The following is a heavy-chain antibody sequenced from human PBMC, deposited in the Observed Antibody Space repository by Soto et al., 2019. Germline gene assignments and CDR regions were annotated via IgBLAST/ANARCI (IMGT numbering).Heavy chain of an antibody. CDR2: ISSDGDIT. CDR1: RFTFSEYS. V-gene: IGHV3-64D*06. CDR3: VKVSTFYDILTGYDSTNFFDP. Sequence: GGSLRLSCSASRFTFSEYSMHWVRQAPGKGLQYVSTISSDGDITYYADSVKGRFTISRDNSKNTLYLQMNSLRPEDTAVYYCVKVSTFYDILTGYDSTNFFDPWGQGSLVTGSS. J-gene: IGHJ5*02. D-gene: IGHD3-9*01.